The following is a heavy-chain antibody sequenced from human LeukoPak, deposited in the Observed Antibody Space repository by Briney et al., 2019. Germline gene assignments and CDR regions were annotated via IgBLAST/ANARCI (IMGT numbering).Heavy chain of an antibody. D-gene: IGHD5-24*01. V-gene: IGHV3-30-3*01. J-gene: IGHJ4*02. CDR3: AKDLGEMATMMDY. Sequence: GGSLRLSCAASGFTFSSYAFHWVRQAPGKGLEWVALISDHESGSNEYYAASVKGRFTISRDNSKNTLYLQMNSLRAEDTAVYYCAKDLGEMATMMDYWGQGTLVTVSS. CDR1: GFTFSSYA. CDR2: ISDHESGSNE.